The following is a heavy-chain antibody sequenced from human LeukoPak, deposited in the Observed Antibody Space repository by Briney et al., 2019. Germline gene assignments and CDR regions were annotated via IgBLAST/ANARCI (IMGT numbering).Heavy chain of an antibody. D-gene: IGHD3-10*01. CDR1: GXSISRSSYY. J-gene: IGHJ4*02. CDR3: ARLTSGHFDY. V-gene: IGHV4-39*01. Sequence: SETLSLTCTVSGXSISRSSYYWGWIRQPPGKGLEWIATIYYSGSTYYNPSLKSRVTISAGTSKNQFSLKLSSVTAADTAVYYCARLTSGHFDYWGQGTLVTVSS. CDR2: IYYSGST.